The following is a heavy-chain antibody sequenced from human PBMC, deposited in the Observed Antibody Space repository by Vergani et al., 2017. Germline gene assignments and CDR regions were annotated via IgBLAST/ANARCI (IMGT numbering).Heavy chain of an antibody. CDR2: IKQDGSEK. D-gene: IGHD1-26*01. V-gene: IGHV3-7*03. CDR3: ARERSNSGSYYGYYYYMDV. J-gene: IGHJ6*03. CDR1: GFTFSSYW. Sequence: EVQLVESGGGLVQPGGSLRLSCAASGFTFSSYWMSWVRQAPGKGLEWVANIKQDGSEKYYVDSVKGRFTISRDNAKNSLYLQMNSLRAEDTAVYYCARERSNSGSYYGYYYYMDVWGKGTTVTVSS.